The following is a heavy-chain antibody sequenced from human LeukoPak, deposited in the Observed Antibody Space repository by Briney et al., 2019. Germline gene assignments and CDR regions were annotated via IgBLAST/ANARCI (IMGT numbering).Heavy chain of an antibody. V-gene: IGHV4-61*02. J-gene: IGHJ4*02. CDR1: GGSISSGSYY. Sequence: SETLSLTCTVSGGSISSGSYYWSWIRQPAGKGLEWIGRIYISGSTNYNPSLTSRVTISVDTSKNQFSLKLSSVTAADTAVYYCARRVTTGYFDYWGQGTLVTVSS. D-gene: IGHD4-17*01. CDR3: ARRVTTGYFDY. CDR2: IYISGST.